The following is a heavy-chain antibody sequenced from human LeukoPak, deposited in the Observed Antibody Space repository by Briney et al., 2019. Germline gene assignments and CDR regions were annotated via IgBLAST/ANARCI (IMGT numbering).Heavy chain of an antibody. Sequence: PSETLSLTCTVSGGSISSYYWSWIRQPPGKGLEWIGYNHYSGSTNYNPSLKSRVTISIDTSKNQFSLKLSSVTAADTAVYYCARDRGGMIDPWGQGTLVTVSS. CDR3: ARDRGGMIDP. CDR1: GGSISSYY. V-gene: IGHV4-59*01. CDR2: NHYSGST. J-gene: IGHJ5*02. D-gene: IGHD2-21*01.